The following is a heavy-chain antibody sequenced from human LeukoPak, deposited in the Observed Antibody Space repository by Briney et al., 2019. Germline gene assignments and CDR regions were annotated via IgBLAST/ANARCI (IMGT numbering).Heavy chain of an antibody. D-gene: IGHD6-13*01. CDR1: GGSISSGSHY. Sequence: SQTLSLTCTVSGGSISSGSHYWSWIRQPAGKGLECIGRIYTSGSTNYNPSLKSRVTISVDTSKNQFSLKLSSVTAADTAVYYCATALYSSSWYAIDYWGQGTLVTVSS. V-gene: IGHV4-61*02. CDR3: ATALYSSSWYAIDY. J-gene: IGHJ4*02. CDR2: IYTSGST.